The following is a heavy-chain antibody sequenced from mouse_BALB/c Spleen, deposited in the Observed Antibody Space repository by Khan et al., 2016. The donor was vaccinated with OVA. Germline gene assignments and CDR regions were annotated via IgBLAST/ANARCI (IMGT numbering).Heavy chain of an antibody. CDR2: ISYSGST. CDR3: ARSIMAN. J-gene: IGHJ2*01. CDR1: GYSITSDYA. Sequence: EVQLQESGPGLVKPSQSLSLTCTVTGYSITSDYAWNWIRQFPGNKLEWMGYISYSGSTSNNPSHKSRISITRDTSKNQFFLQLNSVTTEDTATYYCARSIMANWGQGTTLTVSS. V-gene: IGHV3-2*02.